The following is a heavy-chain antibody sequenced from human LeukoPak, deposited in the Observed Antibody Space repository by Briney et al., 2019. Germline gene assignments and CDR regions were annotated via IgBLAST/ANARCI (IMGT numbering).Heavy chain of an antibody. CDR1: GGSISSYY. CDR3: ARIDYYGDLMGHFDY. D-gene: IGHD4-17*01. Sequence: SETLSLTCTVSGGSISSYYWSWIRQPPGKGLEWIGYIYYTGSTNYNPSLKSRVTISLDTSKNQFSLKLSSVTAADTAVYYCARIDYYGDLMGHFDYWGQGTLVNVSS. V-gene: IGHV4-59*01. CDR2: IYYTGST. J-gene: IGHJ4*02.